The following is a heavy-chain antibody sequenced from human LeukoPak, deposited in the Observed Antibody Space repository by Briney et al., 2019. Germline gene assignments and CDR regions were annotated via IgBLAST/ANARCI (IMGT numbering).Heavy chain of an antibody. D-gene: IGHD3-10*01. V-gene: IGHV4-34*01. CDR2: INHSGST. J-gene: IGHJ4*02. CDR1: GGSFSGYY. CDR3: ARGALLGRFDY. Sequence: PSETLSLTCAVYGGSFSGYYWSWIRQPPGKGLEWIGEINHSGSTNYNPSLKSRVTISVDTSKNQFSLKLSSVTAADTAVYYCARGALLGRFDYWGQGTLVTVCS.